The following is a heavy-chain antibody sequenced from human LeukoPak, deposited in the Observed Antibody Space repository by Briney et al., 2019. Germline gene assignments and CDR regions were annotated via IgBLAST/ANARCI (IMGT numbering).Heavy chain of an antibody. D-gene: IGHD6-19*01. V-gene: IGHV1-69*05. Sequence: SVKVSCKASGVTFSSYAISWVRQAPGQGLEWMGRISPIFGRANYAQKFQGRVTITTDESTSTAYMELSSLRSEDTAVYYCARGTGYSSGWYYAYFDYWGQGTLVTVSS. J-gene: IGHJ4*02. CDR3: ARGTGYSSGWYYAYFDY. CDR1: GVTFSSYA. CDR2: ISPIFGRA.